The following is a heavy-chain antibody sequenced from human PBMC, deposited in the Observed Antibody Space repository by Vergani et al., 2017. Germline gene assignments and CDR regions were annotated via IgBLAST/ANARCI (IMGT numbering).Heavy chain of an antibody. J-gene: IGHJ5*02. Sequence: QVQLVQSGAEVKKPGASVKVSCKASGYTFTSYDINWVRQATGPGLEWMGWMNPNSGNTGYAQKFQGRVTMTRNTSISTAYMELSSLRSEDTAVYYCARGTKPSYYDFWSGYYNQNWFDPWGQGTLVTVSS. CDR2: MNPNSGNT. D-gene: IGHD3-3*01. V-gene: IGHV1-8*01. CDR3: ARGTKPSYYDFWSGYYNQNWFDP. CDR1: GYTFTSYD.